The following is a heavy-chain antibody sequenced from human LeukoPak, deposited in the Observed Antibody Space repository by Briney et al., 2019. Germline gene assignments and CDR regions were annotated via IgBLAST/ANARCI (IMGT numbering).Heavy chain of an antibody. J-gene: IGHJ4*02. D-gene: IGHD3-3*01. Sequence: GGALGLSCAASGFTFSNYWMQWVRQAPGKGLEWVANINQDGSAKYYVDSVKGRFTISKDSAKNSLYLQMNSLRVDDTAVYYCTRGDPDFWGQGTLVTGSS. CDR1: GFTFSNYW. V-gene: IGHV3-7*01. CDR2: INQDGSAK. CDR3: TRGDPDF.